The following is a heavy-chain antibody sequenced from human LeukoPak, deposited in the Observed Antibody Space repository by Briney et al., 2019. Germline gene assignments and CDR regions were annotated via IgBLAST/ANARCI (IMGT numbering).Heavy chain of an antibody. CDR2: IKQGGSEK. Sequence: GGSLRLSCAASGFIFSTYWMSWVRQVPGKGLEWVASIKQGGSEKYYVDSVKGRFTISRDNAKNSLYLQMDSVRAEDTAVYYCARDAVGGYYPYYFDYWGQGTLVTVSS. V-gene: IGHV3-7*01. CDR3: ARDAVGGYYPYYFDY. D-gene: IGHD3-22*01. J-gene: IGHJ4*02. CDR1: GFIFSTYW.